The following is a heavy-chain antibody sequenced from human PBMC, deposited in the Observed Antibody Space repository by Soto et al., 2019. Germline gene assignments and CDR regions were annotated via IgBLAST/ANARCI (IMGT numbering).Heavy chain of an antibody. J-gene: IGHJ6*02. V-gene: IGHV3-53*01. CDR2: LYTEGTT. Sequence: GGSLRLSCVASGLTVSHNYMAWVRQAPEMGLEWVSILYTEGTTYYADSVKGRFTISRDNTRNSFYLNMDSLRVGDTATYYCVRGTPTPGLDIWGRGTTVTVSS. CDR3: VRGTPTPGLDI. D-gene: IGHD1-1*01. CDR1: GLTVSHNY.